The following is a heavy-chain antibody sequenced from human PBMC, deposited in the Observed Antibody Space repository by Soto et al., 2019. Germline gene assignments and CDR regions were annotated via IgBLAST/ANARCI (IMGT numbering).Heavy chain of an antibody. CDR3: ARSSLIQLFDY. J-gene: IGHJ4*02. V-gene: IGHV4-34*01. CDR1: CGSFIGYY. Sequence: PSETLSLTCAFYCGSFIGYYWSWIRQPPGKGLEWIGEINHSGSTNYNPSLKSRVTISVDTSKNQFSLKLSSVTAADTAVYYCARSSLIQLFDYWGQGTLVTV. D-gene: IGHD5-18*01. CDR2: INHSGST.